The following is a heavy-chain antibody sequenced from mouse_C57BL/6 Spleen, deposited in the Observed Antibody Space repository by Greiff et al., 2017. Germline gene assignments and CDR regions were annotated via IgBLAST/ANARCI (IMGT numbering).Heavy chain of an antibody. CDR3: ASPSPLDY. J-gene: IGHJ2*01. CDR1: GYAFSSSW. Sequence: QVQLKQSGPELVKPGASVKISCKASGYAFSSSWMNWVKQRPGQGLEWIGRIYPGDGDTNYNGNFKGKATLTADKSSSTAYMQLSSLTSEDSAVYFCASPSPLDYWGQGTTLTVSS. V-gene: IGHV1-82*01. CDR2: IYPGDGDT.